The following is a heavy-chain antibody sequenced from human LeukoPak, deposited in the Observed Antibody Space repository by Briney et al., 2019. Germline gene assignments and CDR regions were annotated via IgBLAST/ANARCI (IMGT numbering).Heavy chain of an antibody. Sequence: PGGSLRLSCAASGFTFSSYAMSWVRQAPGKGLEWVSAISGSGGSTYYADSVKGRFTISRDNAKNSLYLQMNSLRAEDTAVYYCARDLQRYYFGTSGYYFGAFDIWGQGTVVTVSS. D-gene: IGHD3-22*01. J-gene: IGHJ3*02. V-gene: IGHV3-23*01. CDR3: ARDLQRYYFGTSGYYFGAFDI. CDR2: ISGSGGST. CDR1: GFTFSSYA.